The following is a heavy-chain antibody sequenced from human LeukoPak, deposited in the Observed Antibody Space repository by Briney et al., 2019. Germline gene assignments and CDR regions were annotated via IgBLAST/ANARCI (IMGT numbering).Heavy chain of an antibody. CDR3: ARTICGYNFDVFDM. D-gene: IGHD5-24*01. CDR1: GYTFTGYY. Sequence: ASVKLSCKASGYTFTGYYMHWVRQSPGQRLGWMGWINPNSGGTNYAQNFQGMVTMTRDTSISPAYMEMSRLRSDDTVLVYCARTICGYNFDVFDMWGQGTMVSVSS. J-gene: IGHJ3*02. CDR2: INPNSGGT. V-gene: IGHV1-2*02.